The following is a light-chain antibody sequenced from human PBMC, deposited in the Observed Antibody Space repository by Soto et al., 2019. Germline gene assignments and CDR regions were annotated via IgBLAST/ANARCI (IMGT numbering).Light chain of an antibody. Sequence: EIVLTQSPATLSLSPGERATLSCRASQSVSNFLAWYQQKPGQTPRLLVYDASVRATGVPARFSGGGSGTDFTLTISRLEPEDFAVYYCQQYGSSSWTFGQGTKVDIK. V-gene: IGKV3-11*01. CDR2: DAS. J-gene: IGKJ1*01. CDR1: QSVSNF. CDR3: QQYGSSSWT.